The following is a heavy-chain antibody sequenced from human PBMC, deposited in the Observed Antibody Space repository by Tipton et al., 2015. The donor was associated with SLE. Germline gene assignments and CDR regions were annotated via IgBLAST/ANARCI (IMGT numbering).Heavy chain of an antibody. V-gene: IGHV5-51*03. CDR1: GYSFTGQW. Sequence: VQLVQSGAEVKKPGESLKISCKGSGYSFTGQWIGWVRQMPGKGLEWMGIIYPGDSDTRYSPSFQGQVTISADKSVNTAYLQWSSLQASDTAMYFCASLTGDRPDPFDIWGQGTKVTVSS. CDR2: IYPGDSDT. CDR3: ASLTGDRPDPFDI. D-gene: IGHD7-27*01. J-gene: IGHJ3*02.